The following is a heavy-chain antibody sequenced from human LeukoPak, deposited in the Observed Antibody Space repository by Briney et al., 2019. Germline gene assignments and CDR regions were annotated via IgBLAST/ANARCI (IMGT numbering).Heavy chain of an antibody. D-gene: IGHD1-26*01. Sequence: GASVTVSCKASGYSFTGYYIHWVRQAPGQRVEGMGWSNPNSGEKNYAQKFQGRVTMPRDTSISTAYMDLSRLRSDDTAVYYCARNPPHWVGAPYYMDVWGKGTTVTVSS. CDR1: GYSFTGYY. J-gene: IGHJ6*03. V-gene: IGHV1-2*02. CDR3: ARNPPHWVGAPYYMDV. CDR2: SNPNSGEK.